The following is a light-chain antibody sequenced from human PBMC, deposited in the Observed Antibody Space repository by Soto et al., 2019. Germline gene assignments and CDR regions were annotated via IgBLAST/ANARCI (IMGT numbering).Light chain of an antibody. Sequence: EIVLTQSPGTLSLSPGERATLSCRASQSVSSSYLARYQQKPGQAPRLLIYGASSRATGIPDRFSGSGSGTDFILTISRLEPEDVAVYYCQKYGSSPLTFGGGIKVEIK. CDR3: QKYGSSPLT. J-gene: IGKJ4*01. CDR1: QSVSSSY. CDR2: GAS. V-gene: IGKV3-20*01.